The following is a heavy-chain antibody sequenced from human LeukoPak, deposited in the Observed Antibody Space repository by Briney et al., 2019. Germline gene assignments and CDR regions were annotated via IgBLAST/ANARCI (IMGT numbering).Heavy chain of an antibody. V-gene: IGHV3-48*04. CDR3: ARDAHYYDSSGYY. CDR1: GFTFSSYS. D-gene: IGHD3-22*01. Sequence: GGSLRLSCAASGFTFSSYSMNWVRQVPGKGLEWVSYISSSSSTIYYADSLKGRFTTSRDNAKNSLYLQMNSLRAEDTAVYYCARDAHYYDSSGYYWGQGTLVTVSS. CDR2: ISSSSSTI. J-gene: IGHJ4*02.